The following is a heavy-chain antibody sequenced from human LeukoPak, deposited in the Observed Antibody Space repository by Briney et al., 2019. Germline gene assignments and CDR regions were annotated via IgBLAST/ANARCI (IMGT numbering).Heavy chain of an antibody. J-gene: IGHJ3*02. CDR1: GFGFSTYG. Sequence: GASLRLSCAASGFGFSTYGMHWVRQAPGKGLEWVAVIWSHGNTKKYADSVTGRFTISRDNSKNTLYLEMNTLRAEDTAVYYCARDDDYDDHNTFDMWGHGTMVTVSS. CDR2: IWSHGNTK. D-gene: IGHD4-17*01. V-gene: IGHV3-33*01. CDR3: ARDDDYDDHNTFDM.